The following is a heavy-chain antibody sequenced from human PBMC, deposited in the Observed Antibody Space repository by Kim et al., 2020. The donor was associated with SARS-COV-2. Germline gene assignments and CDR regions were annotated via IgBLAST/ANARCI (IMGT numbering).Heavy chain of an antibody. V-gene: IGHV5-10-1*01. CDR1: GYSLTDHW. CDR2: IDPSDSYA. Sequence: GESLKISCQASGYSLTDHWITWVRQMPGKGLEYMGRIDPSDSYADYSPSFEGRVTITADTSNTTAYLQWRSLQASDTAIYYCARLRRAPRIHFNGLDVWGQGTTVTVSS. J-gene: IGHJ6*02. CDR3: ARLRRAPRIHFNGLDV. D-gene: IGHD3-10*01.